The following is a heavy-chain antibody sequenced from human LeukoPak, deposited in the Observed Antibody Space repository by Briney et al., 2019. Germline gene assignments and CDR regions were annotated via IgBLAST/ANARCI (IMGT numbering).Heavy chain of an antibody. J-gene: IGHJ4*02. CDR3: ARSHHSSSWYGFSY. D-gene: IGHD6-13*01. CDR1: GYTFTGYY. V-gene: IGHV1-2*06. CDR2: INPNSGGT. Sequence: ASVKVSCKASGYTFTGYYMHWVRQAPGQGPEWMGRINPNSGGTNYAQKFQGRVTMTRDTSISTAYMELSRLRSDDTAVYYSARSHHSSSWYGFSYWGQGTLVTVSS.